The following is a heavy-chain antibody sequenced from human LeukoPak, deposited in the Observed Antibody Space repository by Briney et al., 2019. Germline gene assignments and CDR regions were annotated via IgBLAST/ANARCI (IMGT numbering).Heavy chain of an antibody. V-gene: IGHV4-30-2*02. CDR3: ASVDY. Sequence: SETLSLTCAVSGGSISSGGYSWSWIRQPPGKGLEWIGYIYHSGSTYYNPSLKSRVTISVDTSKNRFSLKLSSVTAADTAVYYCASVDYWGQGTLVTVSS. J-gene: IGHJ4*02. CDR2: IYHSGST. CDR1: GGSISSGGYS.